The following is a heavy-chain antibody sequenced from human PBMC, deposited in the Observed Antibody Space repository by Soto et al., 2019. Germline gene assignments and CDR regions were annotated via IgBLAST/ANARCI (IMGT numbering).Heavy chain of an antibody. V-gene: IGHV4-4*02. Sequence: QVQLQESGPGLVKPSGTLSLTCAVSGGSISSSDWWSWVRQPPGKGLEWIGEVYDSGSTNYNPSLMSRVTISVDKSKNQFSLKLRSVTAADTAVYYCARGIGYYSAEYFQHWGQGTLVTVSS. D-gene: IGHD3-22*01. CDR2: VYDSGST. CDR3: ARGIGYYSAEYFQH. J-gene: IGHJ1*01. CDR1: GGSISSSDW.